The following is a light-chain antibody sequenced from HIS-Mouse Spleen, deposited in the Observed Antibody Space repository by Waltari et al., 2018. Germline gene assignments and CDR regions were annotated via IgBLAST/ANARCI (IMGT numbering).Light chain of an antibody. V-gene: IGLV2-14*03. J-gene: IGLJ2*01. CDR2: DVS. CDR1: SSDVGGYNY. CDR3: SSYTSSSTLV. Sequence: QSALTQPASVSGSPGQSITISCTGTSSDVGGYNYVSWYKRHPGKAPKLRLYDVSNRTSWCSNRFAGSKSSNTASLTISGLQAEDEADYYCSSYTSSSTLVFGGGTKLTVL.